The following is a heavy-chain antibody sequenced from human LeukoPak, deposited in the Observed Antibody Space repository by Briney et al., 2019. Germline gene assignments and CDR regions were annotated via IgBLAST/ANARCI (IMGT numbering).Heavy chain of an antibody. J-gene: IGHJ5*02. V-gene: IGHV4-39*01. Sequence: SETLSLTCTVSGGSISSSSYYWGWIRQPPGKGLEWIGSIYYSGSTYYNPSLKSRVTISVDTSKNQFSLKLSSVTAADTAVYYCARHSGWDYYGSGRYNWFDPWGQGTLVTVSS. CDR3: ARHSGWDYYGSGRYNWFDP. CDR1: GGSISSSSYY. D-gene: IGHD3-10*01. CDR2: IYYSGST.